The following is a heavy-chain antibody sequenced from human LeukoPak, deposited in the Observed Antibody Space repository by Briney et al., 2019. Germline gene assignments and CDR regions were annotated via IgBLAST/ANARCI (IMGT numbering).Heavy chain of an antibody. Sequence: GASVKVSCTASGYTFTSYGLSWVRQAPGQGLEWMGWITAYNGNTNYAQNLQGRVTMTTDTSTSTAYMELRSLRSDDTAVYYCARGQAINMVRGGIRRFDIWGQG. CDR1: GYTFTSYG. CDR2: ITAYNGNT. D-gene: IGHD3-10*01. CDR3: ARGQAINMVRGGIRRFDI. J-gene: IGHJ3*02. V-gene: IGHV1-18*01.